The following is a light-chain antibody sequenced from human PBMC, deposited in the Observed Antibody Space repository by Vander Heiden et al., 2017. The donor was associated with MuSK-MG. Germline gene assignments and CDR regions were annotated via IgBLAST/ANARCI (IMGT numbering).Light chain of an antibody. CDR3: SSSKSSSTLGV. V-gene: IGLV2-14*01. CDR2: EVS. J-gene: IGLJ2*01. CDR1: SSDIGGYNY. Sequence: QSALTQPASVSGSPGQSITISCTGTSSDIGGYNYVSWYQQHPGKAPKLIIDEVSNRPSGVSNRFACSKAGNPASLTIYGLQAEDEADYYGSSSKSSSTLGVFGGGTKLTVL.